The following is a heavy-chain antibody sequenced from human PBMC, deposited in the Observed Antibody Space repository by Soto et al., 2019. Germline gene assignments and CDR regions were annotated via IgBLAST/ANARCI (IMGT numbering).Heavy chain of an antibody. CDR1: GGSFSGYY. CDR3: ASAGGIAAAGYFDY. D-gene: IGHD6-13*01. J-gene: IGHJ4*02. CDR2: INHSGST. Sequence: LSLTCAVYGGSFSGYYWSWIRQPPGKGLEWIGEINHSGSTNYNPSLKSRVTISVDTSKNQFSLKLSSVTAADTAVYYCASAGGIAAAGYFDYWGQGTLVTVPQ. V-gene: IGHV4-34*01.